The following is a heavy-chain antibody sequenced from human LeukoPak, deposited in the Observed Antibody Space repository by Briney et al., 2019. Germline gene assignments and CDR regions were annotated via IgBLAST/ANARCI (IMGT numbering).Heavy chain of an antibody. J-gene: IGHJ4*02. D-gene: IGHD3-16*01. Sequence: PGGSLRLSCEASGFTFKTYSMTWVRQAPGKGLEWVSGIYGSGQTIYYTDSVRGRFTISRDNSGDTLYLQMNSLRAEDTAIYYCANERIPDASWSHDHWGQGALVTVSS. CDR1: GFTFKTYS. CDR2: IYGSGQTI. V-gene: IGHV3-23*01. CDR3: ANERIPDASWSHDH.